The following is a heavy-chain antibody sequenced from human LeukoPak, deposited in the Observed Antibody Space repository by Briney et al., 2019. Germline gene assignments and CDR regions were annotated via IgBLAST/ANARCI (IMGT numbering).Heavy chain of an antibody. CDR2: ISGSGGST. J-gene: IGHJ4*02. CDR3: AKDHPRSSSQGRHFDY. CDR1: GFTFSSYA. D-gene: IGHD6-13*01. V-gene: IGHV3-23*01. Sequence: GGSLRLSCAASGFTFSSYAMSWVRQAPGKGLEWVSAISGSGGSTYYADSVKGRFTISRDNSKNTLYLQMNSLRAEDTAVYSCAKDHPRSSSQGRHFDYWGQGTLVTVSS.